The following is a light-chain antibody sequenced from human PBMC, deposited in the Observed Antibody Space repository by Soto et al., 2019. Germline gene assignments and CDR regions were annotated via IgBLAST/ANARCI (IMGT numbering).Light chain of an antibody. J-gene: IGLJ1*01. CDR2: GVS. V-gene: IGLV2-14*03. CDR3: SSYISSSTPYV. Sequence: QSAITKPASVSGSPGQSITISCTGTSSDIGGYNFVSWYQHHPGKAPRLMIFGVSDRPSGVSDRFSGSKSGNTASLTISGLQAEDEADYYCSSYISSSTPYVFGTGTKVTVL. CDR1: SSDIGGYNF.